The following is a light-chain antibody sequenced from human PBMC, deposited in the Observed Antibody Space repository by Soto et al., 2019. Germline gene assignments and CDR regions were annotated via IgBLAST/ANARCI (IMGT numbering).Light chain of an antibody. Sequence: EIVMTQSPATLSVSTGERSSLSCQASQRGSSNLAWYQQKPGQAPRVPIDGASTRATGIPARFSGSGAGTEFTLTISSLQSEDFAVYDCQQYNNWPRTFGQGTKVDI. J-gene: IGKJ1*01. CDR1: QRGSSN. CDR3: QQYNNWPRT. CDR2: GAS. V-gene: IGKV3-15*01.